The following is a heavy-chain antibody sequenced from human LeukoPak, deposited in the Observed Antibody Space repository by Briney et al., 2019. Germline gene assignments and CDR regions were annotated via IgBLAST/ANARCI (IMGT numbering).Heavy chain of an antibody. J-gene: IGHJ4*02. V-gene: IGHV3-30*04. CDR3: ARAYCGGDCYTPGFDY. Sequence: GGSLRLSCAASGFTFSSYVMHWVRQAPGKGLEWVAIISYDGSNEYYADSVKGRFTISRDNAKNSLYLQMNSLRAEDTAVYYCARAYCGGDCYTPGFDYWGQGTLVTVSS. CDR2: ISYDGSNE. CDR1: GFTFSSYV. D-gene: IGHD2-21*02.